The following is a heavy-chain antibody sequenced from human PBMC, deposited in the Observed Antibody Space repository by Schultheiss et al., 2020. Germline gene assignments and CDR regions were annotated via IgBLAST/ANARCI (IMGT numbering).Heavy chain of an antibody. CDR3: ARDLRKSAVAGKEDYFDY. CDR2: IYYSGST. J-gene: IGHJ4*02. V-gene: IGHV4-61*08. CDR1: GGSISSGGYY. D-gene: IGHD6-19*01. Sequence: SETLSLTCTVSGGSISSGGYYWSWIRQHPGKGLEWIGYIYYSGSTYYNPSLKSRVTISVDTSKNQFSLKLSSVTAADTAVYYCARDLRKSAVAGKEDYFDYWGQGTLVTVSS.